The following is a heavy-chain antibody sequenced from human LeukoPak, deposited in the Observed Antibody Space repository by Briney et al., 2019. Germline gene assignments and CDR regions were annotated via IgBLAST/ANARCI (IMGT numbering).Heavy chain of an antibody. V-gene: IGHV3-21*01. Sequence: GGSLRLSCAASGFTFSSYSMNWVRQAPGKGLEWVSSISSSSGYIYYADSVKGRFTISRDNAKNSLYLQMNSLRAEDTAVYYCARSERFLEWLPSHFDYWGQGTLVTVSS. CDR1: GFTFSSYS. CDR2: ISSSSGYI. CDR3: ARSERFLEWLPSHFDY. J-gene: IGHJ4*02. D-gene: IGHD3-3*01.